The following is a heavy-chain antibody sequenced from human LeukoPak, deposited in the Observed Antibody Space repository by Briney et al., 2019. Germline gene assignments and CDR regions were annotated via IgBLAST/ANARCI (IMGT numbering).Heavy chain of an antibody. V-gene: IGHV4-39*01. D-gene: IGHD1-20*01. CDR2: IYYSGST. Sequence: SETLSLTCTVSGGSVSSGTYYWGWIRQPPGKGLEWIGSIYYSGSTYYNPSLKSRVTISVDTSKNQFSLKLSSVTAADTAVYYCATLSRYIWNFDVWGQGTMLTISS. CDR1: GGSVSSGTYY. J-gene: IGHJ3*01. CDR3: ATLSRYIWNFDV.